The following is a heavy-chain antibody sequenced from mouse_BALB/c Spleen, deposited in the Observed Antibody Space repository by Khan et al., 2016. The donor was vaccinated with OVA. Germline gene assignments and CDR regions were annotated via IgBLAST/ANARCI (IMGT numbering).Heavy chain of an antibody. CDR3: ATSYFLGYHFEY. J-gene: IGHJ2*01. D-gene: IGHD3-1*01. Sequence: EVELVESGGGLVQPGGSRKLSCAASGFTFTSYGMHWIRQAPEKGLEWVAYISSDSSTIYYAATVTGRFTISRDNPKNTLFLQMTSLRPGDTAMYFCATSYFLGYHFEYWGQGTTPQVSS. CDR1: GFTFTSYG. V-gene: IGHV5-17*02. CDR2: ISSDSSTI.